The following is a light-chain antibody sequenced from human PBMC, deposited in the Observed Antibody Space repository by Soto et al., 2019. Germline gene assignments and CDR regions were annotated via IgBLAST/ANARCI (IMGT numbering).Light chain of an antibody. CDR3: QEYGRSPT. J-gene: IGKJ1*01. CDR1: QSVSSSY. CDR2: GAH. Sequence: EIVLTQSPATLSWSPGERATLSWGASQSVSSSYFAWYQQKPRQAPRPLIYGAHSRATRITDRFSRSGSGTDSTLTIRRLEPEDFAVYYCQEYGRSPTFGQGTQVDIK. V-gene: IGKV3-20*01.